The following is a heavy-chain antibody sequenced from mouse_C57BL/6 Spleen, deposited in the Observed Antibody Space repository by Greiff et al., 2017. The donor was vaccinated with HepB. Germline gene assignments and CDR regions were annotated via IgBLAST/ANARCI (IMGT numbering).Heavy chain of an antibody. V-gene: IGHV1-61*01. CDR3: ASGTGPYAMDY. J-gene: IGHJ4*01. D-gene: IGHD3-3*01. CDR1: GYTFTSYW. CDR2: IYPSDSET. Sequence: QVQLQQPGAELVRPGSSVKLSCKASGYTFTSYWMDWVKQRPGQGLEWIGNIYPSDSETHYNQKFKDKATLTVDKSSSTAYMQLSSLTSDDSAVYYCASGTGPYAMDYWGQGTSVTVSS.